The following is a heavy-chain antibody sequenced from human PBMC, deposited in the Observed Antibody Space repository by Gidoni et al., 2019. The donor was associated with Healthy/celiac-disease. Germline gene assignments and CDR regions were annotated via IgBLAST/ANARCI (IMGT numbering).Heavy chain of an antibody. V-gene: IGHV3-48*03. CDR3: ARNGDTEYSGLGSHDY. CDR2: ISSSGSTI. D-gene: IGHD5-18*01. J-gene: IGHJ4*02. Sequence: EVQLVESGGGVVQPGGSLRLSCAASGFTFSNYEMNWVRQAPGKGLEWVSYISSSGSTIYYADSVKGRFTISRDNAKNSLYLQMNSLRAEDTAVYYCARNGDTEYSGLGSHDYWGQGTLVTVSS. CDR1: GFTFSNYE.